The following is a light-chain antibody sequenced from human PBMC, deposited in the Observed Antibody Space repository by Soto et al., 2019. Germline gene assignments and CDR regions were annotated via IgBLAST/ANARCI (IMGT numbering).Light chain of an antibody. V-gene: IGLV3-21*02. CDR3: QVWDTTNPVI. Sequence: SYELTQPPSVSVAPGQTARITCGGNNIEIKSVHWYQQKPGQAPVLVVYDDGDRTTGIPERFSGSKSGNTATLTTSRVEAGDEADFYCQVWDTTNPVIFGGGTKHTVL. CDR2: DDG. J-gene: IGLJ2*01. CDR1: NIEIKS.